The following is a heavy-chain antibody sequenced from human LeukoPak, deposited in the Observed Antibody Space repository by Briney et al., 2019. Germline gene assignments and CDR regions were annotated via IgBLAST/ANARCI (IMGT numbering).Heavy chain of an antibody. CDR3: AKDLSYGSLWFDP. V-gene: IGHV3-33*06. CDR2: IWYDGSKT. Sequence: GGSLRLSCAASGFTLSSYTMNWVRQAPGKGLEWVALIWYDGSKTNYVDSVMGRFTISRDSSKNTLYLQMDNLRVEDTAVYFCAKDLSYGSLWFDPWGQGTLVTVSS. D-gene: IGHD3-10*01. CDR1: GFTLSSYT. J-gene: IGHJ5*02.